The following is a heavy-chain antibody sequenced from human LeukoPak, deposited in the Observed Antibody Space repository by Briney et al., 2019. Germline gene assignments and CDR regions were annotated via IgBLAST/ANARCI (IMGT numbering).Heavy chain of an antibody. Sequence: SETLSLTCAVSGGSVSSGSYYWGWIRQPPGKGLEWIGSIYYSGSTYYNPSLKSRVTISVDTSKNQFSLKLSSVTAADTAVYYCAANSYGYSWGQGTLVTVSS. J-gene: IGHJ4*02. D-gene: IGHD5-18*01. CDR3: AANSYGYS. CDR2: IYYSGST. CDR1: GGSVSSGSYY. V-gene: IGHV4-39*01.